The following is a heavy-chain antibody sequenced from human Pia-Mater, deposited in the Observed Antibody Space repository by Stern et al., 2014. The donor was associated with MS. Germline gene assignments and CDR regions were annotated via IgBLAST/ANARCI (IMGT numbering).Heavy chain of an antibody. D-gene: IGHD3-16*01. Sequence: VQLVASGAEVKKPGESLKISCKGSGYSFTPYSVAWVRQIPGKRLEWLGSIDPSDADTRYSPSFQGQVSISVDKSISTAYLQWSSLKASDTAMYYCARLRLLTYGLDSWGQGTLVTVSS. J-gene: IGHJ4*02. V-gene: IGHV5-51*01. CDR3: ARLRLLTYGLDS. CDR1: GYSFTPYS. CDR2: IDPSDADT.